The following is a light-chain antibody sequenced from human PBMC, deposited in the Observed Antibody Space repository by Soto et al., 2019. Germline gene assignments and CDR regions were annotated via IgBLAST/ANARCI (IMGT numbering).Light chain of an antibody. CDR3: QQYDNWPRT. Sequence: IVFTQSPCTLSLSQGDRATLSCRASHTVNIYLAWYQQKPGQPPRLLIYDASNRATGIPARFSGSGSGTEFTLTISTLQSEDFAVYYCQQYDNWPRTFGQGTKVDIK. CDR1: HTVNIY. V-gene: IGKV3D-15*01. J-gene: IGKJ1*01. CDR2: DAS.